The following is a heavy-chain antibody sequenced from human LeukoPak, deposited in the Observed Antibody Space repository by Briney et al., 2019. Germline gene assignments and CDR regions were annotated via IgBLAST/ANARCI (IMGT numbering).Heavy chain of an antibody. CDR2: INHSGST. D-gene: IGHD3-3*01. V-gene: IGHV4-34*01. Sequence: SETLSLTCAVYGGSFSGYYWSWIRQPPGKGLEWIGEINHSGSTNYNRSLKSRVTISVDTSKNQFSLKLSSVTAADTAVYYCARTFRESYYDFWSGYSTLDYWGQGTLVTVSS. J-gene: IGHJ4*02. CDR1: GGSFSGYY. CDR3: ARTFRESYYDFWSGYSTLDY.